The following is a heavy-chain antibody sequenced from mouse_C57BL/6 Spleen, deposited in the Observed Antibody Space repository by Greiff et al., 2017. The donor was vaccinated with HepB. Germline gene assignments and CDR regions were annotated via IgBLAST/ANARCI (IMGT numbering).Heavy chain of an antibody. Sequence: EVKLVESGGGLVQPGGSLSLSCAASGFTFTDYYMSWVRQPPGKALEWLGFIRNKANGYTTEYSASVKGRFTISRDNSQSILYLQMNALRAEDSSTYYCARDGGHYDYDGAYYFDYWGQGTTRTVAS. CDR1: GFTFTDYY. CDR2: IRNKANGYTT. V-gene: IGHV7-3*01. D-gene: IGHD2-4*01. J-gene: IGHJ2*01. CDR3: ARDGGHYDYDGAYYFDY.